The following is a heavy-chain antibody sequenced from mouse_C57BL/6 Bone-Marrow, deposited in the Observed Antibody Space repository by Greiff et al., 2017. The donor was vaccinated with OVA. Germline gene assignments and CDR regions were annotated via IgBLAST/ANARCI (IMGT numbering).Heavy chain of an antibody. D-gene: IGHD2-4*01. CDR1: GYTFTSYW. Sequence: VQLQQPGAELVRPGTSVKLSCKASGYTFTSYWMHWVKQRPGQGLEWIGVIDPSDSYTNYNQKFKGKATLTVDTSSSTAYMQLSSLTSEDSAVYYCARLPIYYDYDAFDYWGQGTTLTVSS. V-gene: IGHV1-59*01. CDR2: IDPSDSYT. CDR3: ARLPIYYDYDAFDY. J-gene: IGHJ2*01.